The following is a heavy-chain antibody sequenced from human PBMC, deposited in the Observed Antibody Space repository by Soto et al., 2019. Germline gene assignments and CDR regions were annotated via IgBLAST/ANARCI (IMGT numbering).Heavy chain of an antibody. J-gene: IGHJ6*03. Sequence: QVQLVQSGAEVKKPGASVKVSCKASGYTFTSYGISWVRQAPGQGLEWMGWISAYNGNTNYAQKLQGRVTMTTDTSTSTAYMELRSLRSDDTAVYYCARDQSGDGDYCDYYYYYMDVWGKGTTVTVSS. CDR1: GYTFTSYG. CDR3: ARDQSGDGDYCDYYYYYMDV. D-gene: IGHD4-17*01. CDR2: ISAYNGNT. V-gene: IGHV1-18*01.